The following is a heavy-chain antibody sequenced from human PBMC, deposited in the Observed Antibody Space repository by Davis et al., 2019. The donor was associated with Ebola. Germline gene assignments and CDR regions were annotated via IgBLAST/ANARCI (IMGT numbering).Heavy chain of an antibody. Sequence: PGGSLRLSCAASGFTFSSYSMNWVRQAPGKGLEWVSSISSSSSYINYADSVKGRFTISRDNAKSSLYLQMNSLRAEDTAVYYCARDPTPEYYYDSSGINWFDPWGQGTLVTVSS. D-gene: IGHD3-22*01. V-gene: IGHV3-21*06. CDR1: GFTFSSYS. CDR3: ARDPTPEYYYDSSGINWFDP. CDR2: ISSSSSYI. J-gene: IGHJ5*02.